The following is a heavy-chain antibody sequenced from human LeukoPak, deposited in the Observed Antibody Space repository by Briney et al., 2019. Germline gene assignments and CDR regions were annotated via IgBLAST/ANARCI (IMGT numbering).Heavy chain of an antibody. V-gene: IGHV3-23*01. Sequence: GGSLRLSRVVSGFSLSNYAMSWVRQAPGKGLEWVSYISERGGSTTYADSVKGRFTVSRDNSLNTVYLQMNSLRAEDTAVYFCAKRGVVIRGLLVIGYHTEAYHYDYWGQGTLVTVSS. CDR2: ISERGGST. CDR3: AKRGVVIRGLLVIGYHTEAYHYDY. J-gene: IGHJ4*02. CDR1: GFSLSNYA. D-gene: IGHD3-10*01.